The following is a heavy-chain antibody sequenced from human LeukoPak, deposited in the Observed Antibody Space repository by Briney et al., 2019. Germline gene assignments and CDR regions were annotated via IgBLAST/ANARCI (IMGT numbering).Heavy chain of an antibody. J-gene: IGHJ4*02. CDR2: TYYRSKWYD. CDR3: ARDLGTSGWYTLDF. CDR1: GDSVSSKNGA. Sequence: SQTLSLTCAISGDSVSSKNGAWNWIRQSPSRGLEWLGRTYYRSKWYDEYADSVKGRVTISPDTSKNQFSLHVYSVTPEDTAVYYCARDLGTSGWYTLDFWGQGTLVTVSS. D-gene: IGHD6-19*01. V-gene: IGHV6-1*01.